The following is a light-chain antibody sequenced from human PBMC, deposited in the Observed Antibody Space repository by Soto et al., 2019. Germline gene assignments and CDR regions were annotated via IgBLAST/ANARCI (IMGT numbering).Light chain of an antibody. V-gene: IGLV1-44*01. CDR2: TNN. Sequence: QSVLTQPPSASGTPGQRVTISCSGSSSNIGSNAVHWYQQLPGTAPKLLIYTNNERPSGVPDRFSGSKSGTSASLAISGLQSEDEADYYCAVWDVSLNGVLFGGGTKLTVL. CDR3: AVWDVSLNGVL. CDR1: SSNIGSNA. J-gene: IGLJ2*01.